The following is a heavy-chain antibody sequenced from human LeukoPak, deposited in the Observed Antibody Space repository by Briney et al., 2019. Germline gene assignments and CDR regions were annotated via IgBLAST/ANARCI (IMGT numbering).Heavy chain of an antibody. V-gene: IGHV3-23*01. Sequence: GGSLRLSCAASGLTFSSFAMNWVRQAPGKGLEWVSTISGSGGSTYYADSVKGRFTISRDNSKNTLYLQMNSLRAEDTAVYFCAKEGIAATGTYWGQGTMVTVSS. CDR3: AKEGIAATGTY. J-gene: IGHJ4*02. CDR1: GLTFSSFA. D-gene: IGHD6-13*01. CDR2: ISGSGGST.